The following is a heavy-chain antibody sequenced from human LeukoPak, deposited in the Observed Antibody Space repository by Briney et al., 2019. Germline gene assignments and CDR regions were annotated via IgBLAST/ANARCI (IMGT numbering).Heavy chain of an antibody. CDR1: GRSISSYY. CDR2: IYTTGST. V-gene: IGHV4-4*07. Sequence: VKPSETLSLPCTVSGRSISSYYWSWIRQPAGKGRAWIGRIYTTGSTHYNTARKRRVTMSVDTSNTQFSLKLSSVTAADTAVYYCARDSSAAPLDYWGQGTLVTVSS. CDR3: ARDSSAAPLDY. J-gene: IGHJ4*02. D-gene: IGHD6-13*01.